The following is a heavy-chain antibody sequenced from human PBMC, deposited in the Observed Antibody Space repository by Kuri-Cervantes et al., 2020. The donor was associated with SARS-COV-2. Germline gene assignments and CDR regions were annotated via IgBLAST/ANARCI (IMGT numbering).Heavy chain of an antibody. V-gene: IGHV4-30-2*01. CDR3: VAAILGVDTGYFQH. CDR1: GYSISSGGYS. CDR2: IYQAGST. D-gene: IGHD3-3*01. J-gene: IGHJ1*01. Sequence: LRLYCAASGYSISSGGYSWSWIRRPPGKGLEWIGSIYQAGSTFYNPSLKSRVSISLDRSKNQYSLNLSSVTAADTAVYYCVAAILGVDTGYFQHWGQGTLVTVSS.